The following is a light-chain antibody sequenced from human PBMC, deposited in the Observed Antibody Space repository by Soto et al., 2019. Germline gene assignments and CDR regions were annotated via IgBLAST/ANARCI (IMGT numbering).Light chain of an antibody. Sequence: TQSPGTLSLSPRERFTLSCGASQSVSINYLSWYQQKPGQAPRLLIYGASVRVTGIPDRCSGSGSGTDFTLTISSLQPDDFATYYCHQYNSYSEAFGQGTKVDIK. CDR1: QSVSINY. CDR2: GAS. V-gene: IGKV3D-7*01. J-gene: IGKJ1*01. CDR3: HQYNSYSEA.